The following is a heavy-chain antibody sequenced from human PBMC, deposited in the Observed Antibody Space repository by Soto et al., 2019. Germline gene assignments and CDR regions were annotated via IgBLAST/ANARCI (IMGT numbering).Heavy chain of an antibody. Sequence: PGGSLRLSCVASGFTFSTHAMSWVRQAPGKGLEWVSTFSGSGGSTYYADSVKGRFTISRDNSKNTLYLQMNSLRAEDTAVYYCAKAYYYDSSASFDYWGQGTLVTVSS. V-gene: IGHV3-23*01. D-gene: IGHD3-22*01. CDR3: AKAYYYDSSASFDY. CDR1: GFTFSTHA. J-gene: IGHJ4*02. CDR2: FSGSGGST.